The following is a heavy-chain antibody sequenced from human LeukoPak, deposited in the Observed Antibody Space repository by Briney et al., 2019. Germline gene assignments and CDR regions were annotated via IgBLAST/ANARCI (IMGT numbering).Heavy chain of an antibody. CDR3: ARELRYFDWLLGFDY. D-gene: IGHD3-9*01. CDR2: IYSGGST. Sequence: GGSLRLSCAASGFTVSSNYMSWVRQAPGKGLEWVSVIYSGGSTYYADSVKGRFTISRDNSKNTPYLQMNSLRAEDTAVYYCARELRYFDWLLGFDYWGQGTLVTVSS. J-gene: IGHJ4*02. V-gene: IGHV3-66*01. CDR1: GFTVSSNY.